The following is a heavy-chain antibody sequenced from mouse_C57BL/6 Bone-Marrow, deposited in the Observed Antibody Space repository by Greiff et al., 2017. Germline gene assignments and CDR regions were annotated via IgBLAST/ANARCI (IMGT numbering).Heavy chain of an antibody. J-gene: IGHJ2*01. CDR1: GFTFSSYA. V-gene: IGHV5-4*01. CDR2: ISDGGSYT. Sequence: EVQRVESGGGLVKPGGSLKLSCAASGFTFSSYAMSWVRQTPEKRLEWVATISDGGSYTYYPDNVKGRFTMYRDNAKNNLYLQMSHLKSTDTAMYYCATHYYGSFDYWGQGTTLTVSS. CDR3: ATHYYGSFDY. D-gene: IGHD1-1*01.